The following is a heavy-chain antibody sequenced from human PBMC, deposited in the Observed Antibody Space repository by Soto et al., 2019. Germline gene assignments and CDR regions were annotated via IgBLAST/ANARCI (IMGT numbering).Heavy chain of an antibody. V-gene: IGHV6-1*01. CDR3: ARDLPGFIVVVPAAINFDY. J-gene: IGHJ4*02. CDR2: TYYRSKWYN. CDR1: GDSVSSNSAA. D-gene: IGHD2-2*01. Sequence: PSQTLSLTCAISGDSVSSNSAAWNWIRQSPSRGLEWLGRTYYRSKWYNDYAVSVKSRITINPDTSKNQFSLQLNSVTPEDTAVYYCARDLPGFIVVVPAAINFDYWGQGTLVTVSS.